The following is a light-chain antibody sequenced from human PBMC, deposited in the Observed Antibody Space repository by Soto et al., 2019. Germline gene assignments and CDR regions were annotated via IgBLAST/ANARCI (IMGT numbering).Light chain of an antibody. J-gene: IGLJ1*01. CDR1: SSDVGSYDY. CDR2: EVS. V-gene: IGLV2-14*01. Sequence: QSALIQPPSVSGSPGQSVTISCTGTSSDVGSYDYVSWYQQHPGKAPQLIIYEVSNRPSGLSNRFSASKSGNTASLTISGLQAEDEADYYCCSFTTSSTLLFGTGTKLTVL. CDR3: CSFTTSSTLL.